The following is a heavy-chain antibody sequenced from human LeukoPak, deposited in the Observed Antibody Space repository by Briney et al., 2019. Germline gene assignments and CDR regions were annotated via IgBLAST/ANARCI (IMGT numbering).Heavy chain of an antibody. CDR2: IKQDGSEK. D-gene: IGHD3-22*01. CDR3: ARGAYYYED. V-gene: IGHV3-7*01. CDR1: GFTFRNFW. J-gene: IGHJ4*02. Sequence: PGGSLRLSCAASGFTFRNFWMTWVRQAPGKGLEWVANIKQDGSEKHYVDSVKGRFTISRDNAKNSLYLQMNSLRAEDTAVYYCARGAYYYEDWGQGTPVTVSS.